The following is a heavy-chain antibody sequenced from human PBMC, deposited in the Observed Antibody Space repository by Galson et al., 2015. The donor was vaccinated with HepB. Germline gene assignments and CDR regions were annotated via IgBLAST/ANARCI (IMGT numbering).Heavy chain of an antibody. V-gene: IGHV1-69*10. Sequence: SVKVSCKASGGTFSSYAISWVRQAPGQGLEWMGGIIPILGIANYAQKFQGRVTITADKSTSTAYMELSSLRSEDTAVYYCARDLLHLGELSQAYYYYMDVWGKGTTVTVSS. CDR2: IIPILGIA. D-gene: IGHD3-16*02. CDR1: GGTFSSYA. J-gene: IGHJ6*03. CDR3: ARDLLHLGELSQAYYYYMDV.